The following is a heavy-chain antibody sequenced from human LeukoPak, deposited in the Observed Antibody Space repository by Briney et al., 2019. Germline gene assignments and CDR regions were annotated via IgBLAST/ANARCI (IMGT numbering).Heavy chain of an antibody. D-gene: IGHD3-22*01. J-gene: IGHJ2*01. CDR2: IYFSGTT. Sequence: SETLSLTCTVSGGSISSYYWSWIRPPPGKGLERIGYIYFSGTTNYNPSLKSRVTISVITSKNQFSLRLSSVTAADTAVYYCARDSRPAHYYDSSGQDWYFDLWGRGTLVTVSS. CDR3: ARDSRPAHYYDSSGQDWYFDL. V-gene: IGHV4-59*01. CDR1: GGSISSYY.